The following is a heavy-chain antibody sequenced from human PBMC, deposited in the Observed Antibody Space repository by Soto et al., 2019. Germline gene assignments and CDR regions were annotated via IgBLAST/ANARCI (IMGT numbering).Heavy chain of an antibody. CDR1: GYSFTSYW. J-gene: IGHJ6*02. CDR2: IYPGDSDT. Sequence: EVQLVQSGAEVKKPGESLKISCKGSGYSFTSYWIGWVRQMPGKGLEWMGIIYPGDSDTRYSPSFQGQVTISADKSIGTAYLQWSSLKASDTAMYYCARQNDGDYDSYYYGMDVWGQGTTVTVSS. V-gene: IGHV5-51*01. CDR3: ARQNDGDYDSYYYGMDV. D-gene: IGHD4-17*01.